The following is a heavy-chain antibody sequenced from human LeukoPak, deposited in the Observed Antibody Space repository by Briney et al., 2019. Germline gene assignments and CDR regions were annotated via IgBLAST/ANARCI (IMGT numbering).Heavy chain of an antibody. CDR2: ISYDGSNK. D-gene: IGHD6-13*01. J-gene: IGHJ6*03. Sequence: GRSLRLSCAASGFTFSSYAMHWVRQAPGKGLEWVAVISYDGSNKYYADSVKGRFTISRDNSKNTLYLQMNSLRAEDTAVYYCARDRKQQHTNHYYYYYYMDVWGKGTTVTVSS. CDR3: ARDRKQQHTNHYYYYYYMDV. V-gene: IGHV3-30*01. CDR1: GFTFSSYA.